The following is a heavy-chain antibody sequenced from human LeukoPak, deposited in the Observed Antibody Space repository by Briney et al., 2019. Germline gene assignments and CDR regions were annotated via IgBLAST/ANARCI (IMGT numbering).Heavy chain of an antibody. Sequence: ASVKVSCKASGYTFTSYYMHWVRQAPRQGLEWMGIINPSGGSTSYAQKFQGRVTMTRDTTTSTVYMELSSLRSEDTAVYYCAKAPVTTCSGAYCYPFDYWGQGTLVTVSS. D-gene: IGHD2-15*01. CDR3: AKAPVTTCSGAYCYPFDY. V-gene: IGHV1-46*01. CDR1: GYTFTSYY. J-gene: IGHJ4*02. CDR2: INPSGGST.